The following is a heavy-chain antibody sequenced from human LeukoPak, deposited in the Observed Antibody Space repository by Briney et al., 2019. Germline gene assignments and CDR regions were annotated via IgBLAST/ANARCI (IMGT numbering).Heavy chain of an antibody. Sequence: SETLSLTCTVSGGSIIGYYWSWVRQPPGKGLEWIGYMYDSGTTNYNPSLKSRVTISVDTSKNEFSLKLTSVTSADTAVYYCARKVESKWFDPWGQGTLVTVSS. CDR2: MYDSGTT. CDR3: ARKVESKWFDP. V-gene: IGHV4-59*01. D-gene: IGHD1-1*01. J-gene: IGHJ5*02. CDR1: GGSIIGYY.